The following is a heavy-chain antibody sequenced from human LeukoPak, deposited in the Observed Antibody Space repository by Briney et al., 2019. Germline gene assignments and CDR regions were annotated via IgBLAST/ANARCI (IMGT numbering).Heavy chain of an antibody. Sequence: PGGSLRLSCAASGITVSSNYMSWVRQAPGKGLEWVSINSGGLTYYADSVKGRFTISRDNSKNTLYHQMNSLRAEDTAVYYCVRDIVPYSSNWYYFDYWGQGTLVTVSS. CDR2: NSGGLT. D-gene: IGHD6-13*01. CDR1: GITVSSNY. V-gene: IGHV3-66*01. CDR3: VRDIVPYSSNWYYFDY. J-gene: IGHJ4*02.